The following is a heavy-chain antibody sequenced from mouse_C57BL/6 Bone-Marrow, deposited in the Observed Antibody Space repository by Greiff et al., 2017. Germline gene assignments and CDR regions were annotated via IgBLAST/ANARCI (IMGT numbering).Heavy chain of an antibody. V-gene: IGHV1-81*01. Sequence: QVQLQQSGAELARPGASVKLSCKASGYTFTSYGISWVKQRTGQGLEWIGEIYPRSGNTYYNEKFKGKATLTADKSSSTAYMELRSLTSEDSAVYFCARQIYYYTPWFAYWGQGTLVTVSA. D-gene: IGHD1-1*01. CDR1: GYTFTSYG. J-gene: IGHJ3*01. CDR2: IYPRSGNT. CDR3: ARQIYYYTPWFAY.